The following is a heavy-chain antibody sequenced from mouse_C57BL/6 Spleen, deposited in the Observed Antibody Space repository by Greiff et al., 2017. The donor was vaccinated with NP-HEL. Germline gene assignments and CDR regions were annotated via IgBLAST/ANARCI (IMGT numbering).Heavy chain of an antibody. V-gene: IGHV1-64*01. D-gene: IGHD1-1*01. CDR2: IHPNSGST. J-gene: IGHJ2*01. CDR3: ARYYGRSYGD. CDR1: GYTFTSYW. Sequence: QVQLQQPGAELVKPGASVKLSCKASGYTFTSYWMHWVKQRPGQGLEWIGMIHPNSGSTNYNEKFKGKATLTVDKSSSTAYMQLSSLTSEDSAVYYCARYYGRSYGDWGQGTTLTVSS.